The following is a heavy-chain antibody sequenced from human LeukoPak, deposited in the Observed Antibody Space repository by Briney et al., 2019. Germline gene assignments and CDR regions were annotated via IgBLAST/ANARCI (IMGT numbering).Heavy chain of an antibody. CDR2: IFSNDEK. CDR1: GFSLSNARMG. V-gene: IGHV2-26*01. CDR3: ARILLETYSSGWANWFDP. Sequence: ESGPVLVKPTETLTLTCTVSGFSLSNARMGVSWIRQLPGKALEWLAHIFSNDEKSYSTSLKSRLTISKDTSKSQVVLTMTNMDPVDTATYYCARILLETYSSGWANWFDPWGQGTLVTVSS. J-gene: IGHJ5*02. D-gene: IGHD6-19*01.